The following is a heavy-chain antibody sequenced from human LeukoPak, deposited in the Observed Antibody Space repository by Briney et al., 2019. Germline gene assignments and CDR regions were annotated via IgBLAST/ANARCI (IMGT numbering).Heavy chain of an antibody. Sequence: GSSGKLSCTPFGSTFTGYYMDSLRQARGQGLEWWGWTHAKSGGTNNAQKFQARVTMTRDTSIRTAYMELSRLRSDDTAVYYCARDPGPTIFGDHSWAYCGQGKLVTVSS. J-gene: IGHJ4*02. CDR2: THAKSGGT. D-gene: IGHD3-3*01. CDR3: ARDPGPTIFGDHSWAY. CDR1: GSTFTGYY. V-gene: IGHV1-2*02.